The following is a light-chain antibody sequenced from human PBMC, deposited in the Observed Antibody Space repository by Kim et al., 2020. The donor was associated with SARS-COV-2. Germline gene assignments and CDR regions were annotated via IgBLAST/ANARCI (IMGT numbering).Light chain of an antibody. Sequence: ELTQPPSASGTPGQRVIISCSGTRTNIGSNTVNWFQHVPGTSPKLLIYANRERPSGVPDRFSGSKSVTSASLAIDDLRSEDEADYFCSVWDDSLGGFVIFGGGTQLTVL. J-gene: IGLJ2*01. CDR2: ANR. CDR1: RTNIGSNT. V-gene: IGLV1-44*01. CDR3: SVWDDSLGGFVI.